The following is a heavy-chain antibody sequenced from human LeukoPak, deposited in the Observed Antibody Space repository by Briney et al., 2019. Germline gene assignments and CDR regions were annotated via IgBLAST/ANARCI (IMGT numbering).Heavy chain of an antibody. CDR1: GGSFSGYY. CDR2: INHSGST. J-gene: IGHJ4*02. D-gene: IGHD3-22*01. Sequence: SETLSLTCAVYGGSFSGYYWSWIRQPPGKGLEWIGEINHSGSTNYNPSLKSRVTISVDTSKNQFSLKLSSVTAADTAVYYCARRSSGYYYDYFDYWGQGTLVTVSS. V-gene: IGHV4-34*01. CDR3: ARRSSGYYYDYFDY.